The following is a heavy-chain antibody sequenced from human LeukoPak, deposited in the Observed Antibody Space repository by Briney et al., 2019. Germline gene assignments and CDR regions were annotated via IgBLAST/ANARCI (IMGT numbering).Heavy chain of an antibody. CDR1: GGSFSGYY. D-gene: IGHD3-22*01. CDR3: ARALGSGYYRFDY. J-gene: IGHJ4*02. V-gene: IGHV4-34*01. CDR2: INHSGST. Sequence: PSETLSLTCAVYGGSFSGYYWSWIRQPPGKGLEWIGEINHSGSTNYNPSLKSRVTISVDTSKNQFSLKLSSVTAADTAVYYCARALGSGYYRFDYWGQGTLVTVSS.